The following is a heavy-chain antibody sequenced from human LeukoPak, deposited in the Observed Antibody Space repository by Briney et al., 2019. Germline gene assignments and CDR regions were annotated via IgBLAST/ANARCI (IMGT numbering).Heavy chain of an antibody. CDR2: IYYSGST. Sequence: SETLSLTCTVSGGSISSYYWSWIRQPPGKGLEWIGYIYYSGSTNYNPSLKSRVTISVDTSKNQFSLKLSSVTAADTAVYYCARDYGDYLFDYWGQGTLVTVPS. V-gene: IGHV4-59*08. CDR3: ARDYGDYLFDY. D-gene: IGHD4-17*01. CDR1: GGSISSYY. J-gene: IGHJ4*02.